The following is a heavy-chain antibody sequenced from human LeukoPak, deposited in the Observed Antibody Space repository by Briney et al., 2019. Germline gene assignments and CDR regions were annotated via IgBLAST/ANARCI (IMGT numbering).Heavy chain of an antibody. D-gene: IGHD2-15*01. CDR1: GYSFTSYW. CDR2: IYPDDSDT. J-gene: IGHJ6*03. CDR3: ARVSFFRWAATRPSYYYYYMDV. V-gene: IGHV5-51*01. Sequence: GESLKISCKSSGYSFTSYWIGWVRQMPGKGLEWMGIIYPDDSDTRYSPSFQGQVTISVDKSISTAYLQWSSLKASDTAMYYCARVSFFRWAATRPSYYYYYMDVWGKGATVTVSS.